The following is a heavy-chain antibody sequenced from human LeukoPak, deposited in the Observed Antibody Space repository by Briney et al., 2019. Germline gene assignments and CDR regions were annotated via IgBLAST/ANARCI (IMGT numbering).Heavy chain of an antibody. CDR2: IIPIFDTA. D-gene: IGHD1-26*01. J-gene: IGHJ4*02. CDR1: GGTFSSYG. V-gene: IGHV1-69*01. CDR3: ARDARGSYSQGYFDY. Sequence: ASVKVSCKASGGTFSSYGISWVRQAPGQGLEWMGGIIPIFDTANYAQKFQGRVTITADESTSTAYMELSSLRSEDTAVYYCARDARGSYSQGYFDYRGQGTLVTVSS.